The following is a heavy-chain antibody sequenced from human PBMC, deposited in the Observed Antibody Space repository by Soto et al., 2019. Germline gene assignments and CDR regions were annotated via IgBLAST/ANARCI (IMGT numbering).Heavy chain of an antibody. J-gene: IGHJ6*02. Sequence: SVKVSCKASGGTFSSYAISWVRQGPGQGREWMGGIIPIFGTANYAQKFQGRVTITADESTSTAYMELSSLRSEDTAVYYCARDYDEYCSSTSCYVMDVWGQGTTVTVSS. CDR3: ARDYDEYCSSTSCYVMDV. D-gene: IGHD2-2*01. V-gene: IGHV1-69*13. CDR2: IIPIFGTA. CDR1: GGTFSSYA.